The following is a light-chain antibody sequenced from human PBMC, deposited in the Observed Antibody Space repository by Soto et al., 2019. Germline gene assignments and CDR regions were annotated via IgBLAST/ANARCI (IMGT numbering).Light chain of an antibody. Sequence: EIVLTQSPATLSLSPGERATLSCRASQTVRTYLAWYQQKPGQAPRLLIYDASNRATGIPARFSGSGSGTDFTLTIESLEPEDFVVYYCQQRNIWPRSFGQGTKVEI. CDR3: QQRNIWPRS. J-gene: IGKJ1*01. CDR1: QTVRTY. V-gene: IGKV3-11*01. CDR2: DAS.